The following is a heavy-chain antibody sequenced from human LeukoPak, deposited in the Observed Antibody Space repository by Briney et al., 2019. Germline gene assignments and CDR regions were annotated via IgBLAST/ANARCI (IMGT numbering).Heavy chain of an antibody. J-gene: IGHJ6*03. CDR3: ARGHRNTMVRGVIRYYYMDV. V-gene: IGHV3-48*01. CDR1: GFTFSNYS. CDR2: IRSSSTTI. D-gene: IGHD3-10*01. Sequence: GGSLRLSCEASGFTFSNYSMNWVRQAPGKGLEWVSYIRSSSTTIYYADSVKGRFTISRDNSKNTLYLQMNSLRAEDTAVYYCARGHRNTMVRGVIRYYYMDVWGKGTTVTISS.